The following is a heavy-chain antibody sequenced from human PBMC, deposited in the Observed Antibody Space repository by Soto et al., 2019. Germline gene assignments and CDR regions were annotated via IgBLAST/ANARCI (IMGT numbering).Heavy chain of an antibody. J-gene: IGHJ3*02. D-gene: IGHD3-9*01. V-gene: IGHV3-23*01. Sequence: PGGSLRLSCAASGFTFSSYAMSWVRQAPGKGLEWVSAISGSGGSTYYADSVKGRFTISRDNSKNTLYLQMNSLRAEDTAVYYCVKDEPYYDILTGYYRGDAFDIWGQGTMVTVSS. CDR1: GFTFSSYA. CDR3: VKDEPYYDILTGYYRGDAFDI. CDR2: ISGSGGST.